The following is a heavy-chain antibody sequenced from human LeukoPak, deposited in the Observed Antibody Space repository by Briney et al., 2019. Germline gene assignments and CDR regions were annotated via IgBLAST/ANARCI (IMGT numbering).Heavy chain of an antibody. D-gene: IGHD6-19*01. CDR3: ARTRRGVAVAGSYYYYMDV. J-gene: IGHJ6*03. V-gene: IGHV4-39*07. CDR1: GGSISSSSYY. CDR2: IYYSGST. Sequence: SETLSLTCTVSGGSISSSSYYWGWIRQPPGKGLEWIGSIYYSGSTYYNPSLKSRVTISVDTSKNQFSLKLSSVTAADTAVYYCARTRRGVAVAGSYYYYMDVWGKGTTVTVSS.